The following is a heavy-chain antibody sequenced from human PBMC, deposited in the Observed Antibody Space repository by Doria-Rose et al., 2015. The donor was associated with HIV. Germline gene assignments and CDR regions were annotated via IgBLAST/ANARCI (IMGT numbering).Heavy chain of an antibody. V-gene: IGHV3-9*01. CDR2: ISWDSGAN. CDR1: GFSFESYA. CDR3: AKAPIIGPKYYFYMDV. D-gene: IGHD3-3*01. Sequence: VQLQESGGGLAQPGRSLRLSCVGSGFSFESYAMHWVRLAPGKGLEWVAGISWDSGANGNADSVEGRFTISRDNAKKSVYLEMRSLRPEDTAFYYCAKAPIIGPKYYFYMDVWGKGTSVTVSS. J-gene: IGHJ6*03.